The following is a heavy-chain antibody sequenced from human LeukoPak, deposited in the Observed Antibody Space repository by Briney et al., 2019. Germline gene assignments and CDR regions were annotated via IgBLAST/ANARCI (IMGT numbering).Heavy chain of an antibody. CDR3: ARARFGGYFDY. D-gene: IGHD3-10*01. J-gene: IGHJ4*02. CDR2: IHYSGST. V-gene: IGHV4-39*07. Sequence: SETLSLTCTVSGGSISSSSYYWGWIRQPPGKGLEWIGSIHYSGSTNYNPSLKSRVTISVDTSKNQFSLKLSSVTAADTAVYYCARARFGGYFDYWGQGTLVTVSS. CDR1: GGSISSSSYY.